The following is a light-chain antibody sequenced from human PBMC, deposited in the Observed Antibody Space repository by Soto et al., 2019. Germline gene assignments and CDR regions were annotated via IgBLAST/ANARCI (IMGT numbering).Light chain of an antibody. CDR2: EVS. CDR3: SSYAGNNNVI. CDR1: SSDVGGYNS. V-gene: IGLV2-8*01. J-gene: IGLJ2*01. Sequence: QSVLTQPPSASGSPGQSVTISCTGTSSDVGGYNSVSWYQQHPGKAPKLMIYEVSKRPSWVPNRFSGSKSGNRASLTVSGLQAEDEADYYCSSYAGNNNVIFGGGTKLTVL.